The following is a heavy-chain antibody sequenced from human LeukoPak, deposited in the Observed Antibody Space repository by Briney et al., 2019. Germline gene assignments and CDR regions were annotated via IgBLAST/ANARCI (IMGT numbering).Heavy chain of an antibody. Sequence: SETLSLTCTVSGGSIRSYYWSWIRQPPGKGLEWIGYVYYTGSTNSNPSLKSRVTISVDTSKNQFSLKLSSVTAADTAVYYCARSDTAMALDYWGQGTLVTVSS. CDR3: ARSDTAMALDY. CDR2: VYYTGST. CDR1: GGSIRSYY. D-gene: IGHD5-18*01. V-gene: IGHV4-59*08. J-gene: IGHJ4*02.